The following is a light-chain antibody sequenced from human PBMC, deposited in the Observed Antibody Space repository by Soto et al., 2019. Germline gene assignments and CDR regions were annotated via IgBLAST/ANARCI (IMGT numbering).Light chain of an antibody. CDR1: RSDVGSYNR. Sequence: QSALTQPPSVSGSPGQSVPISCTGTRSDVGSYNRVSWYQQPPGTAPKVMIYDVSNRPSGVPDRFSGSKSGNTASLTISGLQAEDESGYYCSSYTSSSTYVFGTGTKVTVL. CDR3: SSYTSSSTYV. J-gene: IGLJ1*01. V-gene: IGLV2-18*02. CDR2: DVS.